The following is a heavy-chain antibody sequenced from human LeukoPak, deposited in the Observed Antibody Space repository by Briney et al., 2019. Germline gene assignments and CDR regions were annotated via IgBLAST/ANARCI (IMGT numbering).Heavy chain of an antibody. CDR1: GYTFTNYD. D-gene: IGHD1-1*01. CDR3: ASNPPRTGDFNF. Sequence: ASVKVSCKNSGYTFTNYDINWVRQATGQGLEWLGWMSPNNGNTGYAQKFQGRVTMTRDTSINTAYMELSSLRSEDTAVYYCASNPPRTGDFNFGGQGALVTVSS. CDR2: MSPNNGNT. V-gene: IGHV1-8*01. J-gene: IGHJ4*02.